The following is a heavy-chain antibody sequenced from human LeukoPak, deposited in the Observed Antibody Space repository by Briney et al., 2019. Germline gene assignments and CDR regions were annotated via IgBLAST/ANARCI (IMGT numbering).Heavy chain of an antibody. J-gene: IGHJ4*02. Sequence: GGSLILSCAASGCTVRSYWMSWVREASGKGLEWVDNIKQDGSEKYYVDSVKGRFTISRDNAKNSLYLQMNSLRAEDTAVYYCARANYYDSSPSFWGQGTLVTVSS. V-gene: IGHV3-7*04. CDR2: IKQDGSEK. D-gene: IGHD3-22*01. CDR1: GCTVRSYW. CDR3: ARANYYDSSPSF.